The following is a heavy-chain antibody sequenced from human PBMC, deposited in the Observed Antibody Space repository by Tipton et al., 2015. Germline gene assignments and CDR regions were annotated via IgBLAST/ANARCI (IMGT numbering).Heavy chain of an antibody. CDR1: GFAFNVYS. Sequence: SLRLSCAASGFAFNVYSMHWVRQAPGKGLEWVSSITSSSTYIYYADSVRGRFTISRDNAQSSLCLQMNNLRAEETAVYYCARDPGDHYFSGSPFFDFWGQGTLVSVSS. D-gene: IGHD3-10*01. CDR2: ITSSSTYI. CDR3: ARDPGDHYFSGSPFFDF. V-gene: IGHV3-21*01. J-gene: IGHJ4*02.